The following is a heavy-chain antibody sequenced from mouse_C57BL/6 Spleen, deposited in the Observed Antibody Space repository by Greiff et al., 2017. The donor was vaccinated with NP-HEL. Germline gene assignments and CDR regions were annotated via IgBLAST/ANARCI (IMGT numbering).Heavy chain of an antibody. D-gene: IGHD2-10*02. V-gene: IGHV1-19*01. Sequence: VQLQQSGPVLVKPGASVKMSCKASGYTFTDYYMNWVKQSHGKSLEWIGVINPYNGGTSYNQKFKGKATLTVDKSSSTAYMELNSLTSEDSAVYYCARSGYGNSWFAYWGQGTLVTVSA. CDR1: GYTFTDYY. CDR2: INPYNGGT. J-gene: IGHJ3*01. CDR3: ARSGYGNSWFAY.